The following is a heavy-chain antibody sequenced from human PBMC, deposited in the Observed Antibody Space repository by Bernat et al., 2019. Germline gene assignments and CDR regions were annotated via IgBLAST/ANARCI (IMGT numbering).Heavy chain of an antibody. J-gene: IGHJ4*02. D-gene: IGHD6-13*01. CDR2: IIPILGIA. CDR3: ARDQVAAAGPDY. Sequence: QVQLVQSGAEVKKPGSSVKVSCKASGGTFSSYAISWVRQAPGQGLEWMGRIIPILGIANYAQKFQGRVTITADKSTSTAYMELSSLRSEDTVVYYCARDQVAAAGPDYWGQGTLVTVSS. V-gene: IGHV1-69*04. CDR1: GGTFSSYA.